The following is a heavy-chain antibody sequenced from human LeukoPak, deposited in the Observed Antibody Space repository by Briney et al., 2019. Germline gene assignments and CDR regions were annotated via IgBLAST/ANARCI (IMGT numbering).Heavy chain of an antibody. V-gene: IGHV1-46*01. CDR2: INPSGGST. CDR1: GYTFTSYY. CDR3: ASTREAKDYYYYGMDV. Sequence: ASVKVSCKASGYTFTSYYMHWVRQAPGQGLEWMGIINPSGGSTSYAQKFQGRVTITADESTSTAYMELSSLRSEDTAVYYCASTREAKDYYYYGMDVWGQGTTVTVSS. J-gene: IGHJ6*02.